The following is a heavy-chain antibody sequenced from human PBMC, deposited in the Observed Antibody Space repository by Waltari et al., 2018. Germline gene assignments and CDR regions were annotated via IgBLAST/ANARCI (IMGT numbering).Heavy chain of an antibody. CDR3: ARGSLDAFDI. Sequence: QVQLQESGPGLVKPSQTLSLTCTVSACSISSGGYYWSWIRQHPGKGLEWIGYIYYSGSTYYNPSLKSLVTISVDTSKNQFSLKLSSVTAADTAVYYCARGSLDAFDIWGQGTMVTVSS. V-gene: IGHV4-31*01. J-gene: IGHJ3*02. D-gene: IGHD2-15*01. CDR1: ACSISSGGYY. CDR2: IYYSGST.